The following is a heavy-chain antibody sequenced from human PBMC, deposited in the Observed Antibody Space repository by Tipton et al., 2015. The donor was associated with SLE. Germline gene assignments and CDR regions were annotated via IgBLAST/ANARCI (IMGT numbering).Heavy chain of an antibody. J-gene: IGHJ4*02. CDR3: VRDRGGSFSVYFDY. D-gene: IGHD1-26*01. Sequence: TLSLTCTVSGDSISSDYWTWIRQPPGRGLEWIGYIYYSGSTNYNPSLKSRVTISVDTSKNQFSLKLSSVTAADTAVYYCVRDRGGSFSVYFDYRGQGTLVTVSS. CDR1: GDSISSDY. CDR2: IYYSGST. V-gene: IGHV4-59*12.